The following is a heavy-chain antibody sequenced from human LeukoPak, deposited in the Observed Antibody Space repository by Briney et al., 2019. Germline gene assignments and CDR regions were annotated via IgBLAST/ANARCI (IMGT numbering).Heavy chain of an antibody. J-gene: IGHJ4*02. CDR1: GFTFSNYW. CDR2: ISNDGSST. V-gene: IGHV3-74*01. D-gene: IGHD6-25*01. CDR3: ARPAAAAAAFCDY. Sequence: PGGSLRLSCAGSGFTFSNYWMHWVRQAPGKGLVWVSGISNDGSSTNYADSVKGRFTISRDNAKNTLYLQMDSLRDEDTAVYYCARPAAAAAAFCDYWGQGTLVIVSS.